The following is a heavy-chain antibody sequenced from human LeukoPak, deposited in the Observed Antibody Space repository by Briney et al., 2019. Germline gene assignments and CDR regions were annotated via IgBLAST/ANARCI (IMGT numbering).Heavy chain of an antibody. D-gene: IGHD3-22*01. CDR3: ARLSDSSGYYYAHLDY. J-gene: IGHJ4*02. V-gene: IGHV3-48*03. CDR1: GFTFSSYE. Sequence: GGSLRLSCAASGFTFSSYEMNWVRQAPGKGLEWVSYISSSGSTIYYADSVKGRFTISRDNAKNSLYLQMNSLRAEDTAVYYCARLSDSSGYYYAHLDYWGQGTLVTVSS. CDR2: ISSSGSTI.